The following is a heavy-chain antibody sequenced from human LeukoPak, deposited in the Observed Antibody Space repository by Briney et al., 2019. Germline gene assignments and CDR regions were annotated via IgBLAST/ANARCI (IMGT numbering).Heavy chain of an antibody. Sequence: GASVKVSCKASGGTFSSYAISWVRQAPGQGLEWMGRIIPILGIANYAQKFQGRVTITADKSTSTAYMELSSLRSEDTAVYYCSVRTRQRYLDYGGQGTRVTVSS. D-gene: IGHD3-10*01. J-gene: IGHJ4*02. CDR3: SVRTRQRYLDY. V-gene: IGHV1-69*04. CDR2: IIPILGIA. CDR1: GGTFSSYA.